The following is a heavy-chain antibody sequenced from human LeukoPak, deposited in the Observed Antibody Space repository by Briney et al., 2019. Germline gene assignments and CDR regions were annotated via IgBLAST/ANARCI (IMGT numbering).Heavy chain of an antibody. CDR3: ARDVAAAWGYFDY. J-gene: IGHJ4*02. CDR2: IYSGGST. Sequence: PGGSLRLSCAASGFTFSTYSMNWVRQAPRKGLGWVSFIYSGGSTYYADSVKGRFTISTDNSKNTLYLQMNSLRAEDTAVYYCARDVAAAWGYFDYWGQGSLVTVSS. V-gene: IGHV3-53*01. D-gene: IGHD3-16*01. CDR1: GFTFSTYS.